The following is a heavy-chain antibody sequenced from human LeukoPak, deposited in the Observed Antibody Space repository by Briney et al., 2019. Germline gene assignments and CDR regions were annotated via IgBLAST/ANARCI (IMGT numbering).Heavy chain of an antibody. D-gene: IGHD6-19*01. V-gene: IGHV1-69*13. CDR1: GGTFSSYA. Sequence: GASVKVSCKASGGTFSSYAISWVRQAPGQGLEWMGGIIPIFGTANYAQKCQGRVTITADESTSTAYMELSSLRSADTAVYSCARAHIAVAAGAFDIWGQGTMVTVSS. CDR3: ARAHIAVAAGAFDI. J-gene: IGHJ3*02. CDR2: IIPIFGTA.